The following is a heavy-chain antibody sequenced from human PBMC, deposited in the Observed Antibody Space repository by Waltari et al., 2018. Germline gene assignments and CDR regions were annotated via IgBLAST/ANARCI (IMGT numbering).Heavy chain of an antibody. CDR3: ARAFYHGSGTYGDS. V-gene: IGHV4-31*03. Sequence: QVQLQESGPGLVKPSQTLSLTCSVSGGSLTSGGHYWTWIRQYPGKGLEWIGYIYNSGYTYYNPSLKSRLSISLDTSKNQFSLKLSSLTAADTAVYYCARAFYHGSGTYGDSWGQGTLVTVSS. CDR1: GGSLTSGGHY. CDR2: IYNSGYT. J-gene: IGHJ4*02. D-gene: IGHD3-10*01.